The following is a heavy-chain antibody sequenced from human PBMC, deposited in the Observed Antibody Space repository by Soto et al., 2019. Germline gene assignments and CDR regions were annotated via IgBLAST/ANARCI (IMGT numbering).Heavy chain of an antibody. J-gene: IGHJ4*02. CDR2: LSGSGGFT. V-gene: IGHV3-23*01. CDR3: GKDRYYDSRIIDS. CDR1: GFTFNTYA. Sequence: WGSLKLSSASSGFTFNTYAMSWFRQTPGKGRAWVASLSGSGGFTEHADSVKGRSSISRDNSKNTLFLQMNGLRVDDTDVYYCGKDRYYDSRIIDSWGSGTLVTVSS. D-gene: IGHD3-22*01.